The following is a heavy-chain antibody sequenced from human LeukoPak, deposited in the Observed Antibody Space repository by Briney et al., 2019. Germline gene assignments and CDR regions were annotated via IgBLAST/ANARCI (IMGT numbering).Heavy chain of an antibody. CDR3: ARYSGYYLSCFDY. Sequence: SETLSLTCAVYDGPFSGYYWSWIRQPPGKGLERIGEINHSGSTNYNPSLKSRVTISVDTSKNQFSLKLSSVTAADTAVYYCARYSGYYLSCFDYWGQGTLVTVSS. D-gene: IGHD3-22*01. CDR2: INHSGST. CDR1: DGPFSGYY. J-gene: IGHJ4*02. V-gene: IGHV4-34*01.